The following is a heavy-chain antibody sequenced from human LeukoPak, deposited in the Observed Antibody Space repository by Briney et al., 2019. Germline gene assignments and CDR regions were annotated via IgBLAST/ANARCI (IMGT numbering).Heavy chain of an antibody. V-gene: IGHV4-59*01. CDR2: IYYSGST. Sequence: SETLSLTCTVSGRSILRCPCRWIRQPPGKGLEWLGYIYYSGSTNYNPSLKSRVTISVDTSNNQPYLKLSSVPVEDTAGYDSDRGIRITVFGGANYYMDVWGKGTTVTVSS. CDR1: GRSILRCP. CDR3: DRGIRITVFGGANYYMDV. J-gene: IGHJ6*03. D-gene: IGHD3-3*01.